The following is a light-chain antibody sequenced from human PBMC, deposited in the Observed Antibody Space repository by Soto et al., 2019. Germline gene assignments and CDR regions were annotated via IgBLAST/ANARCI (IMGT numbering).Light chain of an antibody. CDR1: QRLLHSNGNTF. J-gene: IGKJ1*01. Sequence: EIVMTQSPPSLTVTPGEPASISCRSSQRLLHSNGNTFLDWFQQKPGQPPRLLIYGAINRASGIPDRFSGSGSGTEFTLTISSLEPEDFVVYYCQQYHSPPLTFGQGTKVEFK. CDR2: GAI. CDR3: QQYHSPPLT. V-gene: IGKV2-28*01.